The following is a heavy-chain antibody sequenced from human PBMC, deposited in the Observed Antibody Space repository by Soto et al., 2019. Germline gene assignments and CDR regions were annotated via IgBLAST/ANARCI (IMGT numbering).Heavy chain of an antibody. CDR1: GGTFSRHA. CDR2: IIPIFGTA. J-gene: IGHJ4*02. D-gene: IGHD3-22*01. V-gene: IGHV1-69*01. CDR3: AXGWGYDSNDYYYAY. Sequence: QVQLVQSGAEVRKPGSSVKVSCKASGGTFSRHAISWVRQAPEQGLEWMGGIIPIFGTANHAQKFQGRVTIIADESTSTVYMELSSLRSEDXXXXXXAXGWGYDSNDYYYAYWGQGTLVIVSS.